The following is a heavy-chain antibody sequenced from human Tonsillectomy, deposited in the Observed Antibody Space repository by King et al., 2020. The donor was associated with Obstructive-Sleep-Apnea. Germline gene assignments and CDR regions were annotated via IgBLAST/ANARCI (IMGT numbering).Heavy chain of an antibody. CDR2: IYYSGTT. Sequence: QLQESGPGLVKPSETLSLTCTVSGGSIITYYWSWIRQPPGKGLEWIGYIYYSGTTDYNPSLKSRVSISVDTSKNQFSLRLTSVTAADTAMYYCARDTDCSGYTYAFDIWGQGTMVTVSS. CDR1: GGSIITYY. D-gene: IGHD3-22*01. V-gene: IGHV4-59*01. CDR3: ARDTDCSGYTYAFDI. J-gene: IGHJ3*02.